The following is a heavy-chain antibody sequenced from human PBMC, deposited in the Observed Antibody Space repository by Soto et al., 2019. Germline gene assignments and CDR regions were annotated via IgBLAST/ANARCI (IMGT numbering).Heavy chain of an antibody. J-gene: IGHJ4*02. CDR3: AKGGRQWLVTSDFNYWGQGALVTVSSGKPLLSGPTLVTALDY. V-gene: IGHV3-30*18. Sequence: PGGSLRLSCAASGFTFSDYAMHWVRQAPGKGLEWVAVVSHDGRNTHYADSVKGRFTISRDSSKNTVSLEMTSLRAEDTAVYYCAKGGRQWLVTSDFNYWGQGALVTVSSGKPLLSGPTLVTALDYWGQGTLVTVSS. CDR1: GFTFSDYA. D-gene: IGHD6-19*01. CDR2: VSHDGRNT.